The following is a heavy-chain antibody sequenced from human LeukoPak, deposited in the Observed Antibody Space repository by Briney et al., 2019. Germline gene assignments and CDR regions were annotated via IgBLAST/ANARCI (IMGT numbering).Heavy chain of an antibody. CDR2: IYYRGTT. CDR3: ARLRGNGLNGWDYFDY. V-gene: IGHV4-30-4*01. J-gene: IGHJ4*02. D-gene: IGHD3-16*01. Sequence: SETLSLTCIVSGDSINSDDYYWIWIPHPPGKGLEWLGYIYYRGTTSYSPSLKSRVVISVDTSKNHFSLNLISVTAADTAVYYCARLRGNGLNGWDYFDYWGEGTLVTVSS. CDR1: GDSINSDDYY.